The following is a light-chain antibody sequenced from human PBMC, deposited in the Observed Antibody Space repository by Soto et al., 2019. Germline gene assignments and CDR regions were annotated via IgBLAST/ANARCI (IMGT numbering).Light chain of an antibody. CDR3: LQDYNKPYT. J-gene: IGKJ2*01. V-gene: IGKV1-6*01. CDR1: QAIRND. Sequence: AIQMTQSPSSLSASVGDRVTITCRTSQAIRNDLGWYQQKPGKAPKLLIFAASSLQSGVPSRFSGSGTGTEFTLTISSLQPEDFATYFCLQDYNKPYTFGQGTKLEIK. CDR2: AAS.